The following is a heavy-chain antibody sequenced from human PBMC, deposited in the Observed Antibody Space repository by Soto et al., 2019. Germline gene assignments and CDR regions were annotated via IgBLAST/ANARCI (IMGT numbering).Heavy chain of an antibody. CDR2: IYHSGST. CDR3: GRGYYANAFDL. D-gene: IGHD1-26*01. Sequence: QLQLQESGSGLVTPSQTLSLTCAVSGGSISSGGYSWNWIRQPPGKGLEWIGNIYHSGSTYYNASIKSRVTISVDRSKKQFALKLSSMAAADTAVYYCGRGYYANAFDLWGQGTMVTVSS. CDR1: GGSISSGGYS. V-gene: IGHV4-30-2*01. J-gene: IGHJ3*01.